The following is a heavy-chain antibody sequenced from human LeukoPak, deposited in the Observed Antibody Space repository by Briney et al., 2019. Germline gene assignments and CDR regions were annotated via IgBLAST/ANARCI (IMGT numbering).Heavy chain of an antibody. J-gene: IGHJ3*02. Sequence: SETLSLTCAVSGGSISSSNWWSWVRQPPGKGLEWIGEIYHSGSTYYNPSLKSQVTISVDTSKNQFSLKLSSVTAADTAVYYCARVDVRYDSSGYYNPDAFDIWGQGTMVTVSS. CDR3: ARVDVRYDSSGYYNPDAFDI. CDR2: IYHSGST. D-gene: IGHD3-22*01. V-gene: IGHV4-4*02. CDR1: GGSISSSNW.